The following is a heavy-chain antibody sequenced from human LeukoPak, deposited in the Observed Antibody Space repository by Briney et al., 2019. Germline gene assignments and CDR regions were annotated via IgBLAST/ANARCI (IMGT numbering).Heavy chain of an antibody. CDR1: GFTFDDYA. D-gene: IGHD6-13*01. CDR3: AKDIGSSSWFYFDY. CDR2: VTWNSGTI. J-gene: IGHJ4*02. Sequence: GGSLRLSCAASGFTFDDYAMHWVRQAPGKGLEWVSGVTWNSGTIGYADSVEGRFTISRDNAKNSPYLQMNSLRAEDTALYYCAKDIGSSSWFYFDYWGQGTLVTVSS. V-gene: IGHV3-9*01.